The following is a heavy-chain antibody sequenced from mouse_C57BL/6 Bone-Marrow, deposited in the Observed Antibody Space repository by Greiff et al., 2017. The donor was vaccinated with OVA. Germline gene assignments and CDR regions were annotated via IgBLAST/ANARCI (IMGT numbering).Heavy chain of an antibody. D-gene: IGHD1-1*01. CDR1: GYSIPRGYS. V-gene: IGHV3-6*01. J-gene: IGHJ2*01. Sequence: DVKLQESGPGLVKPSQSLSLTCSVTGYSIPRGYSWNWIRQFPGNKLEWMGYISYDGSNNSNPSLKNRISITRDTSKNQFFLKLNSVTTEDTATYYCARDPSYYYGSSSDFDYWGQGTTLTVSS. CDR3: ARDPSYYYGSSSDFDY. CDR2: ISYDGSN.